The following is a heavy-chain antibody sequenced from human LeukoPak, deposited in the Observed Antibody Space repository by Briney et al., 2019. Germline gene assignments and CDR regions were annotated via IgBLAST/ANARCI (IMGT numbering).Heavy chain of an antibody. CDR2: IYHSGST. Sequence: SETLSLTCAVSGGSISSGGYSWSCIPQPLGKGVEWIGYIYHSGSTYYNPSLKSRVTISVDRSKNQFSLKLSSVTAADTAVYYCARGYGDYDYFDYWGQGTLVTVSS. CDR3: ARGYGDYDYFDY. D-gene: IGHD4-17*01. CDR1: GGSISSGGYS. V-gene: IGHV4-30-2*01. J-gene: IGHJ4*02.